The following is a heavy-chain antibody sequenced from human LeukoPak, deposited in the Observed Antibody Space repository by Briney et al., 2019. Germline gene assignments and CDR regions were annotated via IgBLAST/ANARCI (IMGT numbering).Heavy chain of an antibody. CDR2: INHSGST. Sequence: SETLSLTCAVYGGSFSGYYWSWIRQPPGKGLEWIGEINHSGSTNYNPSLKSRVTISVDTSKNQFSLKLSSVTAADTAVYYCAREGSSYDSSTNDAFDIWGQGTMVTVSS. D-gene: IGHD3-22*01. J-gene: IGHJ3*02. CDR3: AREGSSYDSSTNDAFDI. CDR1: GGSFSGYY. V-gene: IGHV4-34*01.